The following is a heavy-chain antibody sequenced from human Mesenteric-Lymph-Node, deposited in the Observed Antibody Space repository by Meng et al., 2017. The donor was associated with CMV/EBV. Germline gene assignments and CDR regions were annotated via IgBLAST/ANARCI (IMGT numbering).Heavy chain of an antibody. Sequence: GESLKISCAASGFTFSDYYMNWVRQAPGKGLQWVSSISSSSTIYYADSVKGRFTISRNNAKNSLYLQMNSLRAEDTAVHYCARGLGDSSWYDQGDYWGQGTLVTVSS. V-gene: IGHV3-69-1*02. CDR2: ISSSSTI. D-gene: IGHD6-13*01. CDR3: ARGLGDSSWYDQGDY. J-gene: IGHJ4*02. CDR1: GFTFSDYY.